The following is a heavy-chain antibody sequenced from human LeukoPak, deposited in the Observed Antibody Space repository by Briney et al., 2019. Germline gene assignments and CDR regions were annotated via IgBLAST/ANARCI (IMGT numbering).Heavy chain of an antibody. CDR1: GFTFSSYG. V-gene: IGHV3-30*02. J-gene: IGHJ4*02. CDR3: AKDGVVVAATPGDFDY. Sequence: GGSLRLSCAASGFTFSSYGMHWARQAPGKGLEWVAFIRHDGSNKYYADSVKGRFTISRDNSKNTLYLQMNSLRAEDTAVYYCAKDGVVVAATPGDFDYWGQGTLVTVSS. D-gene: IGHD2-15*01. CDR2: IRHDGSNK.